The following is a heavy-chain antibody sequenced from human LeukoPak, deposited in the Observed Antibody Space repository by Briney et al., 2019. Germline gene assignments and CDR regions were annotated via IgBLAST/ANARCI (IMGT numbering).Heavy chain of an antibody. D-gene: IGHD3-22*01. CDR1: GGSFSGYY. V-gene: IGHV4-34*01. Sequence: SETLSLTCAVYGGSFSGYYWSWIRQPPGKGLEWIGEINHSGSTNYNPSLKSRVTISVDTSKNQFSLKLSSMTAADTAVYYCARSRVGSYYYDSSGYVDYWGQGTLVTVSS. J-gene: IGHJ4*02. CDR3: ARSRVGSYYYDSSGYVDY. CDR2: INHSGST.